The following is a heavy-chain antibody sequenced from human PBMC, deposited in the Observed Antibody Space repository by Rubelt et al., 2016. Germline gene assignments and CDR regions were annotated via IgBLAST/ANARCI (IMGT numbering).Heavy chain of an antibody. CDR1: GYTFTSYG. Sequence: QVQLVQSGAEVKKPGASVKVSCKASGYTFTSYGISWVRQAPGQGLEWMGWISAYNGNTNYAQKLQGRVTMTTDTSTSTSYMELRSLRADDTAVYYCARFAIGGHSSGYLFDYWGQGTLVTVSS. V-gene: IGHV1-18*01. CDR2: ISAYNGNT. J-gene: IGHJ4*02. D-gene: IGHD3-22*01. CDR3: ARFAIGGHSSGYLFDY.